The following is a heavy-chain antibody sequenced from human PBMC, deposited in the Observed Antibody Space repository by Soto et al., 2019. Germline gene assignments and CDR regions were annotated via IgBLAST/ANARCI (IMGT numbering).Heavy chain of an antibody. J-gene: IGHJ4*02. D-gene: IGHD1-26*01. V-gene: IGHV3-15*01. CDR3: ATEGTVGGTGGLFDN. CDR2: IKSNKNGGTT. Sequence: PGGSLRLSCKTSGFTFTLAWMSWVRQAPGKGLEWVGRIKSNKNGGTTDYAAPVRGRFTVSRDDSKSTLFLQLDSLQIDDTAVYYCATEGTVGGTGGLFDNWGQGALVTVSS. CDR1: GFTFTLAW.